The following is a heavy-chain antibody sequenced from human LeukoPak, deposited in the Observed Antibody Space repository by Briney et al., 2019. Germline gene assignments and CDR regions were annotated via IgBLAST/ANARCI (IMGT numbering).Heavy chain of an antibody. CDR3: ARDPNGDYIGAFDFQR. V-gene: IGHV3-23*01. CDR2: ISGTGT. D-gene: IGHD4-17*01. CDR1: GFTFRNYA. Sequence: GGSLRLSCAASGFTFRNYALTWVRQAPGRGLEWVSSISGTGTYYADSVKGRFSVSRDNYRYRRYLQMSSLRAEDTAVYYCARDPNGDYIGAFDFQRWGQGTLVTVSS. J-gene: IGHJ1*01.